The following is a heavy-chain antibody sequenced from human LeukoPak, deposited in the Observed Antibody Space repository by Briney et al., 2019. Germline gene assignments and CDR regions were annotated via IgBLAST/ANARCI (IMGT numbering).Heavy chain of an antibody. CDR1: GYTFTSYG. D-gene: IGHD6-6*01. J-gene: IGHJ3*02. V-gene: IGHV1-69*13. CDR2: IIPIFGTA. CDR3: ASCSSHHDAFDI. Sequence: GASVKVSCKASGYTFTSYGISWVRQAPGQGLEWMGGIIPIFGTANYAQKFQGRVTITADESTSTAYMELSSLRSEDTAVYYCASCSSHHDAFDIWGQGTMVTVSS.